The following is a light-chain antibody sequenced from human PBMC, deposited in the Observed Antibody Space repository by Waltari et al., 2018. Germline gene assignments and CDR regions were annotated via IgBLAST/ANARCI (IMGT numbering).Light chain of an antibody. V-gene: IGLV2-23*02. J-gene: IGLJ3*02. CDR1: SRDIGRYNL. CDR3: CSYAGSYTWV. Sequence: QFALTQPASVSGSPGQSITISCTGASRDIGRYNLVSWYQQHPGKAPKLMVYDVFYRPSGVSNRFSASKSGNTASLTISGLQAEDEADYYCCSYAGSYTWVFGGGTKLTVL. CDR2: DVF.